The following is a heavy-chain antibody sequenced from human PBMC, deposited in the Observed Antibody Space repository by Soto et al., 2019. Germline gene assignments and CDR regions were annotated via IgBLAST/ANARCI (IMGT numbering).Heavy chain of an antibody. CDR1: GGSFGDYA. J-gene: IGHJ6*02. D-gene: IGHD3-3*01. V-gene: IGHV1-69*06. CDR3: ARSGDFWSGYDYYGMDI. Sequence: SVKVSCKAPGGSFGDYAFSWVRQAPGQGLEWMGGIIPISGTRNYAQKFRGRVTITADKSTTTVYMELSSLRSEDTAVYYCARSGDFWSGYDYYGMDIWGQGTTVTVSS. CDR2: IIPISGTR.